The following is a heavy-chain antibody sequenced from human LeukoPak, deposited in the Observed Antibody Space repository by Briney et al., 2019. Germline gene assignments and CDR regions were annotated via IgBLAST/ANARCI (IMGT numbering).Heavy chain of an antibody. D-gene: IGHD2-15*01. CDR1: GYTFTSYG. CDR3: ARVGGCSGGGCYSGLYYYYYMDV. J-gene: IGHJ6*03. V-gene: IGHV1-18*01. Sequence: ASVKVSCKASGYTFTSYGFSWVRQAPGQGLEWMGWISAYNGNTNYVQKFQGRVTMTTDTSTRTAYMELRSLRSDDTAVYYCARVGGCSGGGCYSGLYYYYYMDVWRKGTTVTVS. CDR2: ISAYNGNT.